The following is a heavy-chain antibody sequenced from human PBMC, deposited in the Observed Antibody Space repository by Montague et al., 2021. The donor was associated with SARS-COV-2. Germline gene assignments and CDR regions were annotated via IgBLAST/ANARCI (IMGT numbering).Heavy chain of an antibody. CDR1: GFTFSSYE. Sequence: SLSLSLAASGFTFSSYEMNWVRQAPGKGLEWVSYISSSGSTIYYADSVKGRFTISRDNAKNSLYLQMSSLRAEDTAVYYCARDSLFRSGYSSGWPDYWGQGTLVTVSS. V-gene: IGHV3-48*03. CDR2: ISSSGSTI. D-gene: IGHD6-19*01. CDR3: ARDSLFRSGYSSGWPDY. J-gene: IGHJ4*02.